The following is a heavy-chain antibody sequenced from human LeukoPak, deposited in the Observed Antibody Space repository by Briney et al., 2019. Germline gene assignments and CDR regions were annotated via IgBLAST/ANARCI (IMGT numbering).Heavy chain of an antibody. J-gene: IGHJ4*02. Sequence: GGSLRLSCAASGFTFSSYAMSWVRQAPGKGPEWVSAISGSGGSTYYADSVKGRFTISRDNSKNTLYLQMNSLRAEDTAVYYCAKGYYGSGSYYFVYWGQGTLVTVSS. CDR2: ISGSGGST. CDR3: AKGYYGSGSYYFVY. CDR1: GFTFSSYA. V-gene: IGHV3-23*01. D-gene: IGHD3-10*01.